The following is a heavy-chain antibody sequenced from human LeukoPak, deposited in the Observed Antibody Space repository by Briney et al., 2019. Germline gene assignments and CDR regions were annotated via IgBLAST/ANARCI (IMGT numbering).Heavy chain of an antibody. CDR2: ISSNGGTT. D-gene: IGHD4-17*01. Sequence: GGSLRLSCAASGFTFTSYAMNWVRQAPGKGLEWVSSISSNGGTTYYADSVKGRFTFSRDNSKNTLYLQMNSLRAEDTAVYYCAREGSDYGDYADYWGQGTLVTVSS. CDR3: AREGSDYGDYADY. CDR1: GFTFTSYA. J-gene: IGHJ4*02. V-gene: IGHV3-23*01.